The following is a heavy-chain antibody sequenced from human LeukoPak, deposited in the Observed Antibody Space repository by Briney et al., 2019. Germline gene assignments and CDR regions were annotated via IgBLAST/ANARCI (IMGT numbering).Heavy chain of an antibody. D-gene: IGHD2/OR15-2a*01. Sequence: SETLSLTCTVSGGSISSYYWSWIRQPPGKGLEWIGYIYYSGSTNYSPSLKSRVIISVDTSKNQLSLKLSSVTAADTALYYCARGLTSGAFNIWGQGTMVTVFS. CDR3: ARGLTSGAFNI. CDR1: GGSISSYY. J-gene: IGHJ3*02. CDR2: IYYSGST. V-gene: IGHV4-59*12.